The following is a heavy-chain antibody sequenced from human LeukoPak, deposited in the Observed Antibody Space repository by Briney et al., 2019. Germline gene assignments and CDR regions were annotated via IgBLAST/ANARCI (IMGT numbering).Heavy chain of an antibody. CDR2: IIPIFGTA. D-gene: IGHD6-13*01. CDR3: ASVVAAAGYYYYYYMDV. V-gene: IGHV1-69*05. Sequence: SVKVSGKASGGTFSSYAISWVRQAPGQGLEWMGGIIPIFGTANYAQKFQGRVTITTDESTSTAYMELSSLRSEDTAVYYCASVVAAAGYYYYYYMDVWGKGTTVTVSS. CDR1: GGTFSSYA. J-gene: IGHJ6*03.